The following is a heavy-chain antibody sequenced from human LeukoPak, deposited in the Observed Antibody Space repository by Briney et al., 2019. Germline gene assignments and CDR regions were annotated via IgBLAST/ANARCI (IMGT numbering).Heavy chain of an antibody. CDR3: ARDTPRRRAYGSGSCDY. D-gene: IGHD3-10*01. Sequence: ASVKVSCKASGYTFTSYGISWVRQAPGQGLEWMGWISAYNGNTNYAQKLQGRVTMTTDTSTSTAYMELRSLRSDDTAVYYCARDTPRRRAYGSGSCDYWGQGTLVTVSS. V-gene: IGHV1-18*01. CDR1: GYTFTSYG. CDR2: ISAYNGNT. J-gene: IGHJ4*02.